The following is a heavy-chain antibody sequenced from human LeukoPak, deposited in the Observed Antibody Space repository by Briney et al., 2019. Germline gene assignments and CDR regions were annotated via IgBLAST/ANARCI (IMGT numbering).Heavy chain of an antibody. J-gene: IGHJ4*02. V-gene: IGHV3-23*01. CDR2: ISGSGGST. CDR1: GFTFSSYA. CDR3: ARAFIAAAGTDYFDY. D-gene: IGHD6-13*01. Sequence: PGGSLRLSCAASGFTFSSYAMSWVRQAPGKGLEWVSAISGSGGSTYYADSVKGRFTISRDNSKNTLYLQMNSLRAEDTAVYYCARAFIAAAGTDYFDYWGQGTLVTVSS.